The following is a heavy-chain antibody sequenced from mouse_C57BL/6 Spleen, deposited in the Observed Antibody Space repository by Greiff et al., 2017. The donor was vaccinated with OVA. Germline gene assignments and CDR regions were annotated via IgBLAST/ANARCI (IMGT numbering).Heavy chain of an antibody. Sequence: EVNLVESGGGLVKPGGSLKLSCAASGFTFSDYGMHWVRQAPEKGLEWVAYISSGSSTIYYADTVKGRFTISRDNAKNTLFLQMTSLRSEDTAMYYCARLYGSYFDYWGQGTTLTVSS. D-gene: IGHD1-1*01. CDR2: ISSGSSTI. CDR3: ARLYGSYFDY. J-gene: IGHJ2*01. CDR1: GFTFSDYG. V-gene: IGHV5-17*01.